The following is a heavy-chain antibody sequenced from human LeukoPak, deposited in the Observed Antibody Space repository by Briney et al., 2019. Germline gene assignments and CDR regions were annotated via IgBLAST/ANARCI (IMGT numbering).Heavy chain of an antibody. J-gene: IGHJ6*03. CDR1: GGTFSSYA. Sequence: SVKVSCKASGGTFSSYAISWVRQAPGQGLEWTGGIIPIFGTANYAQKFQGRVTITADESTSTAYMELSSLRSEDTAVYYCARGRQLLYYYYMDVWGKGTTVTVSS. CDR2: IIPIFGTA. CDR3: ARGRQLLYYYYMDV. V-gene: IGHV1-69*13. D-gene: IGHD2-2*01.